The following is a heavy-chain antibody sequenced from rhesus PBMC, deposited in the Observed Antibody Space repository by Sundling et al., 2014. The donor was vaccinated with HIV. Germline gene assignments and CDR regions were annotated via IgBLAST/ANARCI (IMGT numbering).Heavy chain of an antibody. CDR2: IYGTGGTN. D-gene: IGHD1-44*01. J-gene: IGHJ4*01. CDR1: GSSITNYHY. V-gene: IGHV4S9*01. Sequence: QVQLQESGPGLVKPSETLSLTCVVSGSSITNYHYWNWIRQSPGKGLEWIGNIYGTGGTNYLNPSLQSRVTLSVDTSKKEFSLQLNSVTAADTAVYYCARGWKYYSGNYYDYWGQGVLVTVSS. CDR3: ARGWKYYSGNYYDY.